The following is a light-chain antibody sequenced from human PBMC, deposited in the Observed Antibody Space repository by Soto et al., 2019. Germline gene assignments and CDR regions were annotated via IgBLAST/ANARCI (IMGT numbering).Light chain of an antibody. Sequence: EIVMTQSPATLSVSPGGRATLSCRASQTVSSKLAWYQQKRGQAPRLLIFGASTRATGVPARFSGSGSGTEFTLTISSLQSEDFAVYYCQQYGSSSLTFGGGTKVDIK. J-gene: IGKJ4*01. V-gene: IGKV3-15*01. CDR2: GAS. CDR1: QTVSSK. CDR3: QQYGSSSLT.